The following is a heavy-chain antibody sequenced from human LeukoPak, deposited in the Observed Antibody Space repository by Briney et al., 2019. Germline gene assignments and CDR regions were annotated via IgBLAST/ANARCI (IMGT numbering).Heavy chain of an antibody. V-gene: IGHV1-2*02. J-gene: IGHJ6*03. CDR1: GYTFTGYY. CDR3: ARLERSSGWYGGNYYYYMDV. D-gene: IGHD6-19*01. Sequence: ASVKVSCKASGYTFTGYYMHWVRQAPGQGLEWMGWINPNGGGTNYAQKFQGRVTMTRDTSISTAYMELSRLRSDDTAVYYCARLERSSGWYGGNYYYYMDVWGKGTTVTVSS. CDR2: INPNGGGT.